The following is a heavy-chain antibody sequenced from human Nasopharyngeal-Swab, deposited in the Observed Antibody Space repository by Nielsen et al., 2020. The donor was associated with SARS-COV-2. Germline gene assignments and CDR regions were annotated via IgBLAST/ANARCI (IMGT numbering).Heavy chain of an antibody. CDR2: IYYSGST. D-gene: IGHD1/OR15-1a*01. J-gene: IGHJ6*02. CDR1: GGSISSSSYY. CDR3: ARQNTQPPYYYYGMDV. V-gene: IGHV4-39*01. Sequence: SETLSLTFTVSGGSISSSSYYWGWIRQPPGKGLEWIGSIYYSGSTYYNPSIKSRVTISIDTSKNQFSLKLSSVTAADTAVYYCARQNTQPPYYYYGMDVWGQGTTVTVSS.